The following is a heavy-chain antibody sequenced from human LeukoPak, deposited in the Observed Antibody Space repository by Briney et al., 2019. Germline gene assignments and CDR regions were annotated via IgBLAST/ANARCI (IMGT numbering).Heavy chain of an antibody. CDR3: ARVPTILGAVAGPFDY. CDR1: GGSISSYY. V-gene: IGHV4-59*08. CDR2: IYYSGST. J-gene: IGHJ4*02. Sequence: SETLSLTCTVSGGSISSYYWSWIRQPPGKGLEWIGYIYYSGSTNYNPSLKSRVTISVDTSKNQFSLKLSSVTAADTAVYYCARVPTILGAVAGPFDYWGQGTLVTVSS. D-gene: IGHD6-19*01.